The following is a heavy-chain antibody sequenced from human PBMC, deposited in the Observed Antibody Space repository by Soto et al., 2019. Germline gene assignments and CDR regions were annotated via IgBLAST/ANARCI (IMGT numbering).Heavy chain of an antibody. CDR3: ARTKYSGYVRWFDP. J-gene: IGHJ5*02. CDR1: GGSFSGYY. Sequence: SETLSLTCAVYGGSFSGYYWSWIRQPPGKGLEWIGEINHSGSTNYNPSLKSRVTISVDTSKNQFSLKLSSVTAADTAVYYCARTKYSGYVRWFDPWGQGTLVTVSS. V-gene: IGHV4-34*01. CDR2: INHSGST. D-gene: IGHD5-12*01.